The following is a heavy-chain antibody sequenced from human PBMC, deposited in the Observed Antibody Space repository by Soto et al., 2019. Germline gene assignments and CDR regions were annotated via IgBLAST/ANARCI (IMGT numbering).Heavy chain of an antibody. CDR2: INMDGSVT. J-gene: IGHJ4*02. D-gene: IGHD2-8*02. V-gene: IGHV3-74*01. CDR3: ARGPRGVYGNDY. Sequence: GGSLRLSCVASGFTFSSDWMHWVRQGAGKGLVWVSRINMDGSVTNYADSVKGRFTISRDNAKNTVYLQMNSLRVEDTAVYYCARGPRGVYGNDYWGQGALVTVSS. CDR1: GFTFSSDW.